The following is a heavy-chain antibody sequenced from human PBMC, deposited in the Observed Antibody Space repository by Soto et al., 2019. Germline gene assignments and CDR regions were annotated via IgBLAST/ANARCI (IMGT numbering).Heavy chain of an antibody. D-gene: IGHD1-1*01. CDR2: ISSSGSTI. J-gene: IGHJ4*02. CDR3: ARDRQRRLQPHFDS. Sequence: GSLIVYCATSGFTFSSYEMNWVRQAPGKGLEWVSYISSSGSTIFYADSVKGRFTISRDNAKNSLYLQMNSLRAEDTDVYYCARDRQRRLQPHFDSWGQGTLVTVSS. CDR1: GFTFSSYE. V-gene: IGHV3-48*03.